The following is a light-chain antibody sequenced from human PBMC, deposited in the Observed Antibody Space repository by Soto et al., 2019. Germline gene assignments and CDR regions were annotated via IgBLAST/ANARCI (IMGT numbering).Light chain of an antibody. J-gene: IGKJ1*01. V-gene: IGKV3-20*01. Sequence: EIVLTQSPGTLSLSPGERATLSCRASQSVSSYYLAWYQPKPGQAPRLLIYAASSRATGIPDRFSGGGSGTDFTLTISRLEPEDFAVYYCQQCGSSPWTFGQGTKVEIK. CDR1: QSVSSYY. CDR2: AAS. CDR3: QQCGSSPWT.